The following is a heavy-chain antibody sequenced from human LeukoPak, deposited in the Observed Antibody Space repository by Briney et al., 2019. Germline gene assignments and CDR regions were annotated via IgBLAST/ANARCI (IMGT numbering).Heavy chain of an antibody. D-gene: IGHD3-22*01. CDR1: GFTFSSYS. CDR3: ARWDDSSGYYPYYFDY. J-gene: IGHJ4*02. CDR2: ISSSSSYI. Sequence: GGSLRLSCAASGFTFSSYSMNWVRQAPGKGLEWVSSISSSSSYIYYADSVEGRFNISRDNAKKSLYLQMNSLRAEDTAVYYCARWDDSSGYYPYYFDYWGQGTLVTVSS. V-gene: IGHV3-21*01.